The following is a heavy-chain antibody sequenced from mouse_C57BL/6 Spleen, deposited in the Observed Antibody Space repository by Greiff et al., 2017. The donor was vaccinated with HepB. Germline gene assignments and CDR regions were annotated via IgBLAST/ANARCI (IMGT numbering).Heavy chain of an antibody. Sequence: EVQGVESGGDLVKPGGSLKLSCAASGFTFSSYGMSWVRQTPDKRLEWVATISSGGSYTYYPDSVKGRFTISRDNAKHTLYLQMSSLKSEDTAMYYCERQDYYGSWGQGTTLTVSS. CDR1: GFTFSSYG. D-gene: IGHD1-1*01. CDR2: ISSGGSYT. V-gene: IGHV5-6*01. CDR3: ERQDYYGS. J-gene: IGHJ2*01.